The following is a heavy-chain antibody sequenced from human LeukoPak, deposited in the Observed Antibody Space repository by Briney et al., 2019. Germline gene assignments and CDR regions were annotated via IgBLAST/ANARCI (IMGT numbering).Heavy chain of an antibody. Sequence: ASVKVSCKASGYTFTSYDINWVRQATGQGLEWMGWMNPNSGNTGYAQKFQGRVTMTRNTSISTAYMKLSSLRSEDTAVYYCARRPPFRLTMVRAYDYWGQGTLVTVSS. V-gene: IGHV1-8*01. CDR1: GYTFTSYD. CDR3: ARRPPFRLTMVRAYDY. CDR2: MNPNSGNT. J-gene: IGHJ4*02. D-gene: IGHD3-10*01.